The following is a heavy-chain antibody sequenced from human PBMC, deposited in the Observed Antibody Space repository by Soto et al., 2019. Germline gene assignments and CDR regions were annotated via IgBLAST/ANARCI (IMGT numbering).Heavy chain of an antibody. CDR2: MSYDGSDT. CDR3: AIVRVADSALDH. CDR1: GFIFSNNG. D-gene: IGHD3-10*02. Sequence: GGSLRLSCVGSGFIFSNNGMHWVRQTPGKGLEWVAFMSYDGSDTFYADSVKGRFTISRDNSKNTLFQHMRDLRAGDTAMYYCAIVRVADSALDHWGQGTLVTVSS. V-gene: IGHV3-30*02. J-gene: IGHJ4*02.